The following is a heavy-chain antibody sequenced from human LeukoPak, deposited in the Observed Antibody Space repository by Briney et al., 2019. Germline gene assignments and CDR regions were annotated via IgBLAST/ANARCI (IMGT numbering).Heavy chain of an antibody. V-gene: IGHV3-23*01. CDR3: AKANTNIHYYDSSGDDAFDI. CDR2: ISGSGGST. J-gene: IGHJ3*02. CDR1: GFTFSSYS. Sequence: GGSLRLSCAVSGFTFSSYSMKWVRQAPGKGLEWVSAISGSGGSTYYADSVKGRFTISRDNSKNTLYLQMNSLRAEDTAVYYCAKANTNIHYYDSSGDDAFDIWGQGTMVTVSS. D-gene: IGHD3-22*01.